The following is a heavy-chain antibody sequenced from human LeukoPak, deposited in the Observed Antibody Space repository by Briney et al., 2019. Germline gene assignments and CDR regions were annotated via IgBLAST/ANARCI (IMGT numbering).Heavy chain of an antibody. CDR1: GGSISSGSYY. V-gene: IGHV4-61*02. Sequence: PSETLSLTCSVSGGSISSGSYYWSWIRQPAGKGLEWVGRIYTSGSTNYNPSLKSRVTISVDTSQNQFPLKLSSVTAADTAVYYCARVLRFGELLYAVEGYYFDYWGQGTLVTVSS. J-gene: IGHJ4*02. CDR3: ARVLRFGELLYAVEGYYFDY. D-gene: IGHD3-10*01. CDR2: IYTSGST.